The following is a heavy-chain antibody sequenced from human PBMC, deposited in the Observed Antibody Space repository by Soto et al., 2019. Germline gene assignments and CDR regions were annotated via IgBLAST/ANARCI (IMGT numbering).Heavy chain of an antibody. J-gene: IGHJ6*02. Sequence: QVQLVESGGGVVQPGRSLRLSCAASGFTFSNYGMHWVRQAPGKGLEWVAVILNDGSNRYHADSVKDRFTISRDTSKNMLYLQMNSLRAEDTAVYYCARDDEYSGNGMDVWGQGNTVTVS. CDR1: GFTFSNYG. CDR3: ARDDEYSGNGMDV. V-gene: IGHV3-33*01. D-gene: IGHD3-10*01. CDR2: ILNDGSNR.